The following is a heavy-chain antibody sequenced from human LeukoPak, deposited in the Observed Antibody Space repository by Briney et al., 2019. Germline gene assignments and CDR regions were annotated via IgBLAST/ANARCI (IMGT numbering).Heavy chain of an antibody. CDR2: ISSSSSYI. J-gene: IGHJ4*02. Sequence: SGGSLRLSCAASGFTFSSYWMNWVRQAPGKGLEWVSSISSSSSYIYYADSVKGRFTISRDNAKNSLYLQMNSLRAEDTAVYYCASANPDYYGSGSYSGWGQGTLVTVSS. CDR1: GFTFSSYW. CDR3: ASANPDYYGSGSYSG. V-gene: IGHV3-21*01. D-gene: IGHD3-10*01.